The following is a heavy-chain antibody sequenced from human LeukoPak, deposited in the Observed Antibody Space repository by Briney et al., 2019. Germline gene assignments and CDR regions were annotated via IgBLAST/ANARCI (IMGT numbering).Heavy chain of an antibody. V-gene: IGHV3-48*04. Sequence: GGSLRLSCAASGFTFSSYSMNWVRQAPGKGLEWVSYISSSSYTIYYADSVKGRFTISRDNAKNSLYLQMNSLRAEDTAVYYCLVQSEDIVVVPAPDYYMDVWGKGTTVTVSS. J-gene: IGHJ6*03. CDR3: LVQSEDIVVVPAPDYYMDV. CDR2: ISSSSYTI. CDR1: GFTFSSYS. D-gene: IGHD2-2*01.